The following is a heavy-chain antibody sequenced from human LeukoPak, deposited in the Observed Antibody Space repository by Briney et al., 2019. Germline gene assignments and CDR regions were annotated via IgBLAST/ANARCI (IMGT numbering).Heavy chain of an antibody. Sequence: GASVKVSCKASEYTFTGYYMHWVRQAPGQGLEWMGWINPNSGGTNYAQKFQGRVTMTRDTSISTAYMELSRLRSDDTAVYYCAVVVAANSYYAKYNWFDPWGQGTLVTVSS. CDR3: AVVVAANSYYAKYNWFDP. CDR1: EYTFTGYY. V-gene: IGHV1-2*02. D-gene: IGHD2-15*01. J-gene: IGHJ5*02. CDR2: INPNSGGT.